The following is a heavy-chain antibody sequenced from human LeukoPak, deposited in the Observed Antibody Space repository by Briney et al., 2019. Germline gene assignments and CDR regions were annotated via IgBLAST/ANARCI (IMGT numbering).Heavy chain of an antibody. CDR1: GFTFSRYN. V-gene: IGHV3-21*01. Sequence: GGSLRLSCAASGFTFSRYNMNWVRQAPGKGLEWVSFISSSSTHIYYADSVRGRFTISRDNAKSSLYLQMNSLRDEDTAVYYCARDGWSGSYFWYLDLWGRGTLVTVSS. J-gene: IGHJ2*01. CDR3: ARDGWSGSYFWYLDL. CDR2: ISSSSTHI. D-gene: IGHD1-26*01.